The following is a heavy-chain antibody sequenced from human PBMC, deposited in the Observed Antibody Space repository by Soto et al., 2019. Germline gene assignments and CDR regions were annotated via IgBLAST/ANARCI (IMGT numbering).Heavy chain of an antibody. V-gene: IGHV6-1*01. CDR3: STGIFEFYGMDV. D-gene: IGHD3-3*01. Sequence: SQTLSLTCAISGDSVSSNSAAWNWIRQSPSRGLEWLGRTYYRSKWYNDYAVSVKSRITINPATYKNQFSLQLNSVTPEDTAMYYCSTGIFEFYGMDVWGQGTTVTVSS. CDR2: TYYRSKWYN. J-gene: IGHJ6*02. CDR1: GDSVSSNSAA.